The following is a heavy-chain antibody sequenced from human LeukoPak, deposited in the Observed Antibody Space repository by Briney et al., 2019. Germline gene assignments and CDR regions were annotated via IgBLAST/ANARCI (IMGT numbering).Heavy chain of an antibody. D-gene: IGHD6-6*01. J-gene: IGHJ4*02. CDR1: GYTFSGYF. CDR3: ARGHSLGFLEYSSSRAFDY. V-gene: IGHV1-2*02. CDR2: INPNSGGT. Sequence: ASVKVSCKASGYTFSGYFMHWVRQAPGQGLEWMGWINPNSGGTNYAQKFQGRVTMTRDTSISIAYMELSRLRSDDTAVYYCARGHSLGFLEYSSSRAFDYWGQGTLVTLSS.